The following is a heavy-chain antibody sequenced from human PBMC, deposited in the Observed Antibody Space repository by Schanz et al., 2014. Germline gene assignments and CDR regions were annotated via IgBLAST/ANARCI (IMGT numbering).Heavy chain of an antibody. CDR2: VSRSTPDI. Sequence: EVQLVESGGGLVQPGGSLRLSCAASGFTFSTSTMHWVRQAPGKGLEWVSYVSRSTPDIYYADSVKGRFTMSRDNAKNSVFLQMNSLRAEDTAVYFCAKKVPAYNPFDSWGQGTLVTVSS. CDR1: GFTFSTST. CDR3: AKKVPAYNPFDS. J-gene: IGHJ4*02. D-gene: IGHD1-1*01. V-gene: IGHV3-48*01.